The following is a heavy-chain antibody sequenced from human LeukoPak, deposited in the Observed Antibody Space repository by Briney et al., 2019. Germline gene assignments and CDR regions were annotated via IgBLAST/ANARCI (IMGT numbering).Heavy chain of an antibody. Sequence: GVTVRLSCAASGFTFSSYGMHWVRQAPGKGLEWVAVISYDGCNKYYADSVKGRFTISRDNSKNTLYLQMNSLRAEDTAVYYCAKDWVSGPLSRDILTGYYGLGDYWGQGTLVTVSS. CDR2: ISYDGCNK. CDR1: GFTFSSYG. V-gene: IGHV3-30*18. D-gene: IGHD3-9*01. J-gene: IGHJ4*02. CDR3: AKDWVSGPLSRDILTGYYGLGDY.